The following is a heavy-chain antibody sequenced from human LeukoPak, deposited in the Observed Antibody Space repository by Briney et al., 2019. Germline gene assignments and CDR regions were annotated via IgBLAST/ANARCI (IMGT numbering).Heavy chain of an antibody. CDR1: GGTFSSYT. CDR2: IIPILGIA. D-gene: IGHD2-2*01. V-gene: IGHV1-69*02. Sequence: SVKVSCKASGGTFSSYTISWVRQAPGQGLEWMGRIIPILGIANYAQKFQGRVTITAHKSTRTAYMELTSLRSEDTAVYYCAVGGVVPAAISWGRAGYWGQGPLVTVSS. CDR3: AVGGVVPAAISWGRAGY. J-gene: IGHJ4*02.